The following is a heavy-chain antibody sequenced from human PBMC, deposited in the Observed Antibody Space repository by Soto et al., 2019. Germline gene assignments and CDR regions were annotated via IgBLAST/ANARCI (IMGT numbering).Heavy chain of an antibody. V-gene: IGHV4-61*01. Sequence: SYTRALTCTVSGGSLSSATHYWTLILQPPGKGLERIGYTSNSDYTRYSSSLKGRVTISVDTSKSQCYLRLNSVTAADTAVYYCASSAGHPGDCFYYNGMDVWGQGTTVTVS. CDR1: GGSLSSATHY. D-gene: IGHD2-21*01. CDR3: ASSAGHPGDCFYYNGMDV. CDR2: TSNSDYT. J-gene: IGHJ6*02.